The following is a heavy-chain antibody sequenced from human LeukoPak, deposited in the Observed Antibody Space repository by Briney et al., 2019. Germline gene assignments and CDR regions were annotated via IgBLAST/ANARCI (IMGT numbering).Heavy chain of an antibody. CDR2: INTNTGNP. Sequence: ASVKVSCKASGYTFTSYAMNWVRQAPGQGLEWVGWINTNTGNPTYAQGFTGRFVFSLDTSVSTAYLQISSLKAEDTAVYYCARGSHPRLGYSWFDPWGQGTLVTVSS. V-gene: IGHV7-4-1*02. CDR1: GYTFTSYA. J-gene: IGHJ5*02. CDR3: ARGSHPRLGYSWFDP. D-gene: IGHD5-12*01.